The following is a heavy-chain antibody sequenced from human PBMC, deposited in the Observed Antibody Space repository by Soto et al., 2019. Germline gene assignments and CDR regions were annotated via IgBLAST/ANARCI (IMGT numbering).Heavy chain of an antibody. D-gene: IGHD3-16*01. CDR2: INPSGGST. J-gene: IGHJ6*03. CDR1: GYTFTSYY. CDR3: AGVGQGGYYDDYLDV. Sequence: QVQLVQSGAEVKKPGASVKVSCQASGYTFTSYYMHWVRQAPGQGLGWMGIINPSGGSTSYAQKFQGRVTVTRDTSTSTVYMQLSRRRAEDTAVYYCAGVGQGGYYDDYLDVGGKGTTVTVSS. V-gene: IGHV1-46*03.